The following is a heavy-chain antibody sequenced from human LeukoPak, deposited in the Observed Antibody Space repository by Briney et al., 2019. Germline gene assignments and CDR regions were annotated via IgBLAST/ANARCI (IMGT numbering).Heavy chain of an antibody. D-gene: IGHD2-2*02. J-gene: IGHJ4*02. CDR3: ASGYCSSTSCYTTSYVLFGY. V-gene: IGHV4-30-4*01. Sequence: PSETLSLTCTVSGGSISSDDYYWSWIRQPPGKGLEWIGYIYYTGSTYYNPSLKSRVTISVDTSKNQFSLKLSSVTAADTAVYYCASGYCSSTSCYTTSYVLFGYWGQGTLVTVSS. CDR2: IYYTGST. CDR1: GGSISSDDYY.